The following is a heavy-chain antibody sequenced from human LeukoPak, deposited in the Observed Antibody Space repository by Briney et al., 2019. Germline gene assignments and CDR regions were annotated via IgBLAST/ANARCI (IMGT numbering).Heavy chain of an antibody. CDR1: GFTFNSYA. CDR3: TRRPYSSSWYYFDY. D-gene: IGHD6-13*01. CDR2: ISSSSGDT. J-gene: IGHJ4*02. Sequence: PGGSLRLSCAASGFTFNSYAMGWVRQAPGKGLEWVSTISSSSGDTYYADSVKGRLTVSRDNSKNTLYLQMSSLRVEDTAVYYCTRRPYSSSWYYFDYWGQGTLVTVSS. V-gene: IGHV3-23*01.